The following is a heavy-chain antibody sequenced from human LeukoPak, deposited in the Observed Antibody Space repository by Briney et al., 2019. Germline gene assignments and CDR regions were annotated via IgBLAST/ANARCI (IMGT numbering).Heavy chain of an antibody. J-gene: IGHJ6*02. CDR2: ISSSGSTV. D-gene: IGHD5-12*01. Sequence: PGGSLRLSCAASGFTFSSYEMNWVRQAPGKGLEWVSYISSSGSTVYYADSVKGRFTISRDNAKNSLYLQMNSLRAEDTAVYYCARDSSGYDAYGYYYYGMDVWGQGTTVTVSS. V-gene: IGHV3-48*03. CDR3: ARDSSGYDAYGYYYYGMDV. CDR1: GFTFSSYE.